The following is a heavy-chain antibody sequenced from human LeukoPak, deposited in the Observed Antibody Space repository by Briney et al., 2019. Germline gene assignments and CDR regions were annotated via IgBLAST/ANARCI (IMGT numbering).Heavy chain of an antibody. CDR1: GYTFTSYG. D-gene: IGHD1-14*01. CDR2: ISAHNGNT. Sequence: ASVKVSCKASGYTFTSYGISWVRQAPGQGLEWMGWISAHNGNTNYAQKLQGRVTMTTDTSTSTAYMELRSLRSADTAVYYCARDRGPEGITADYFDYWGQGTLVTVSS. J-gene: IGHJ4*02. CDR3: ARDRGPEGITADYFDY. V-gene: IGHV1-18*01.